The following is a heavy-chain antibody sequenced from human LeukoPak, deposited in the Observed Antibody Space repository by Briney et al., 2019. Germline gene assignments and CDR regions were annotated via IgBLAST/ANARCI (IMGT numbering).Heavy chain of an antibody. CDR1: GGSISSFY. J-gene: IGHJ4*02. CDR3: ARVVRGTFDY. Sequence: SETLSLTCTVSGGSISSFYWNWIRQPPGKGLEWIGYIYYSGSTNYNPSLKSRVTISVDTSKNQFSLKLSSVTAADTAVYYCARVVRGTFDYWGQGTLVTVSS. CDR2: IYYSGST. V-gene: IGHV4-59*01.